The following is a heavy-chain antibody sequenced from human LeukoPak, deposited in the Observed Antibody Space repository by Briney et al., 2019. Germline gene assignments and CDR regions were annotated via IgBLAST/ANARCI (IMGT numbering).Heavy chain of an antibody. CDR3: ARGRVTATDGFDI. V-gene: IGHV1-46*01. J-gene: IGHJ3*02. CDR1: GYTLTELS. CDR2: INPTGGST. Sequence: ASVKVSCKVSGYTLTELSMHWVRQAPGEGLEWMGIINPTGGSTRYAQKFQGRVTMTRDTSTSTVYMELSSLRSEDTAVYYCARGRVTATDGFDIWGQGTTVIVSS. D-gene: IGHD2-21*02.